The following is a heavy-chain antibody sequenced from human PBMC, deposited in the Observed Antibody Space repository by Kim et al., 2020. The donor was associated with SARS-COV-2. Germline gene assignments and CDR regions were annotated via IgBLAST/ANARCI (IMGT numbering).Heavy chain of an antibody. CDR2: IDYSGST. CDR1: GGSISNHY. CDR3: ARDPPGPDYSFYL. Sequence: SETLSLTCIVSGGSISNHYWSWIRQPPGKGLEWIGYIDYSGSTNSNPSLKSRVTISVDTSKNQFSLKLSSVTAADTAVYYCARDPPGPDYSFYLWGQGTMVTVSP. D-gene: IGHD5-12*01. V-gene: IGHV4-59*11. J-gene: IGHJ3*01.